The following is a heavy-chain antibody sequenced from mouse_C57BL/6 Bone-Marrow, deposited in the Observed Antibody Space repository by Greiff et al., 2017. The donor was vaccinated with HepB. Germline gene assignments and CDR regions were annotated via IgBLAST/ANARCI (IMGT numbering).Heavy chain of an antibody. CDR1: GFTFSDYY. D-gene: IGHD1-1*01. CDR2: ISNGGGST. Sequence: VKLVESGGGLVQPGGSLKLSCAASGFTFSDYYMYWVRQTPEKRLEWVAYISNGGGSTYYPDTVKGRFTISRDNAKNTLYLQMSRLKSEDTAMYYCARHGDYYGSSWYFDVWGTGTTVTVSS. J-gene: IGHJ1*03. V-gene: IGHV5-12*01. CDR3: ARHGDYYGSSWYFDV.